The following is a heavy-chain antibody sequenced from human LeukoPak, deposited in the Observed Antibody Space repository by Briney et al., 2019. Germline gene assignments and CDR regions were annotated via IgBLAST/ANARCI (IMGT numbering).Heavy chain of an antibody. D-gene: IGHD2-2*01. CDR2: IKADESET. J-gene: IGHJ4*02. CDR1: GFTFSSYC. CDR3: ARLGDSSTACYRAVDY. Sequence: GGSLRLSCATSGFTFSSYCMSWVRQAPGKGLEWVASIKADESETYYVDSVKGRFTISRDNAKNSLYPQMNSLRAEDTAVYSCARLGDSSTACYRAVDYWGQGTLVTVSS. V-gene: IGHV3-7*01.